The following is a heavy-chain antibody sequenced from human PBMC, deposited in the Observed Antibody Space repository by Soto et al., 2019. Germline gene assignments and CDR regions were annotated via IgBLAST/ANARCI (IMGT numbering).Heavy chain of an antibody. CDR3: AKVRDHYDFWSCYWPLGY. D-gene: IGHD3-3*01. CDR2: ISGSGGST. V-gene: IGHV3-23*01. Sequence: GGSLRLSCAASGFTFSSYAMSWVRQAPGKGLEWVSAISGSGGSTYYADSVKGRFTISRDNSKNTLYLQMNSLRAEDTAVYYCAKVRDHYDFWSCYWPLGYWGQGTLVTVSS. J-gene: IGHJ4*02. CDR1: GFTFSSYA.